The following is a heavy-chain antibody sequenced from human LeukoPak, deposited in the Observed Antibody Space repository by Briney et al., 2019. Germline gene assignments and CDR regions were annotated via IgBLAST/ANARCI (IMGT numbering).Heavy chain of an antibody. D-gene: IGHD6-13*01. CDR1: GFTFSSYA. Sequence: GGSLRLSCAASGFTFSSYAMSWVRQAPGKGLGWVSAISGSGGSTYYADSVKGRFTISRDNSKNTLYLQMNSLRAEDTAVYYCAKGPSSSCFGYWGQGTLVTVSS. CDR3: AKGPSSSCFGY. V-gene: IGHV3-23*01. J-gene: IGHJ4*02. CDR2: ISGSGGST.